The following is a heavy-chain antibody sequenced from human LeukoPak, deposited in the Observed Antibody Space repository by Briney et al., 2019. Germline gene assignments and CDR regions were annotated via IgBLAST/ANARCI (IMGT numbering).Heavy chain of an antibody. D-gene: IGHD5-18*01. V-gene: IGHV3-66*02. Sequence: PGGSLRFSCVASGFPVNSTYMNWVRQAPGKGLEWVSVIHSGGSTYYADSVKGRFTISRDTSKNMLYLQMNSLRPEDTALYYCARDKKRNSYGHNYYGMDVWGQGTTVTVSS. CDR2: IHSGGST. CDR3: ARDKKRNSYGHNYYGMDV. J-gene: IGHJ6*02. CDR1: GFPVNSTY.